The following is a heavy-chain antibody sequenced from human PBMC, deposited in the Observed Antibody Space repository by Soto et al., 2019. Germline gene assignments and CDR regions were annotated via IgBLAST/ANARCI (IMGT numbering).Heavy chain of an antibody. CDR2: MNPNSGNT. V-gene: IGHV1-8*01. D-gene: IGHD4-17*01. CDR3: ERCTNDYGGRH. CDR1: GYTFTSYD. Sequence: QVQLVQSGAEVKKPGASVKVSCKASGYTFTSYDINWVRQATGQGLEWMGWMNPNSGNTGYAQKFTGRVTMTSNASLNTAYMELSTLRAEDTAVFYTERCTNDYGGRHWGQGPLVTVSS. J-gene: IGHJ4*02.